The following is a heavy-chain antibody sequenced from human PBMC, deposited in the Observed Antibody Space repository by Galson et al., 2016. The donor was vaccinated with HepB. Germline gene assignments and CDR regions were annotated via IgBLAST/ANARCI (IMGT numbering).Heavy chain of an antibody. D-gene: IGHD4-23*01. Sequence: SLRLSCAVSGFTFDNHAMSWVRQAPGKGLEWVSGVSGSGGITYYADSVEGRFTISRDNSKNVLYLHMSSLRAEDTAVYYCARDNRSAKLPYYYDYWGQGTL. V-gene: IGHV3-23*01. J-gene: IGHJ4*01. CDR1: GFTFDNHA. CDR3: ARDNRSAKLPYYYDY. CDR2: VSGSGGIT.